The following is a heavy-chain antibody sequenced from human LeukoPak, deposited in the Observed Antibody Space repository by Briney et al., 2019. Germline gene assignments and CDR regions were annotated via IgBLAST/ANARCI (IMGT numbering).Heavy chain of an antibody. J-gene: IGHJ4*02. V-gene: IGHV3-21*06. D-gene: IGHD1-14*01. CDR2: ISTSSGYI. Sequence: GGSLRLSCAASGFTFSSYSMNWVRQAPGKGLEWVSSISTSSGYIFYADSLKGRVTISRDNAENSLYLQMNSLRAEDTAVYYCVRGKKPGWDMSYFDYWGQGILVTVSS. CDR3: VRGKKPGWDMSYFDY. CDR1: GFTFSSYS.